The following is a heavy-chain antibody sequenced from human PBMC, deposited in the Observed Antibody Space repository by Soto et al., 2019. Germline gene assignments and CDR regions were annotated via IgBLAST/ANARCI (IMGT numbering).Heavy chain of an antibody. Sequence: ASVKVSCKASGYTFTSYYMHWVRQAPGQGLEWMGWINPNSGGTNYAQKFQGRVTMTRDTSISTAYMELSRLRSDDTAVYYCARADPYYDFWSCYYTPQGYFDYWGQGTLVTVSS. D-gene: IGHD3-3*01. J-gene: IGHJ4*02. V-gene: IGHV1-2*02. CDR1: GYTFTSYY. CDR3: ARADPYYDFWSCYYTPQGYFDY. CDR2: INPNSGGT.